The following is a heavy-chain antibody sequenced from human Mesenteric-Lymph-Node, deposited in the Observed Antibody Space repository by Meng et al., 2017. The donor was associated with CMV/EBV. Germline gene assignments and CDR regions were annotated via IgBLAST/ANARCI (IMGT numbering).Heavy chain of an antibody. V-gene: IGHV3-15*01. J-gene: IGHJ6*02. D-gene: IGHD2-15*01. CDR2: IKSKTDGGTT. CDR1: GFTFSNAW. Sequence: GESLKISCAASGFTFSNAWMSWVRQAPGKGLEWVGRIKSKTDGGTTDYAAPVKGRFTISRDDSKNTLYLQMNSLRAEDTAVYYCARDGYDCSGGSCYGMDVWGQGTTVTVSS. CDR3: ARDGYDCSGGSCYGMDV.